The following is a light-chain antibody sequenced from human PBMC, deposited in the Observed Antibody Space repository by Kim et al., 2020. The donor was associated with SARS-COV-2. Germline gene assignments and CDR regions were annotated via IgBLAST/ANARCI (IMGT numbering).Light chain of an antibody. CDR2: GAS. Sequence: DIQMTQSPSTLSASVGDRVTVTCRASQGIGSSLAWYQQKPGKAPNLLIYGASSLQSGVPSRFSGSGSGTEFTLTISSLQPDDFATYYCQQHYAYPRTFGQGTKLEI. CDR1: QGIGSS. V-gene: IGKV1-5*01. J-gene: IGKJ2*01. CDR3: QQHYAYPRT.